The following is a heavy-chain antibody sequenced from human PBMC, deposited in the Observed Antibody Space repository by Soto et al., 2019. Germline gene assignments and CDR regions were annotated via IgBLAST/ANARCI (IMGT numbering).Heavy chain of an antibody. Sequence: PGGSLRLSCAASGFTFSSYAMSWVRQAPGKGLEWVCAISRSGVSTYYADSVKGRFTISRDNSKNTLYLQMNSLRAEDTAVYYCAKFSVRAGAGPHWGQGSLVTVSS. V-gene: IGHV3-23*01. CDR1: GFTFSSYA. J-gene: IGHJ4*02. CDR3: AKFSVRAGAGPH. D-gene: IGHD6-19*01. CDR2: ISRSGVST.